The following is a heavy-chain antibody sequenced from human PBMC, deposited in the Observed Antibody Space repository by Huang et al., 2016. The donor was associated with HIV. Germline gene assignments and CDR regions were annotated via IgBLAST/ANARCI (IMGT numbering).Heavy chain of an antibody. V-gene: IGHV1-69*05. D-gene: IGHD3-9*01. CDR3: ASGASYEIWTPYYSGWHYSMDV. J-gene: IGHJ6*03. CDR1: GGYFKLSG. CDR2: ILPMLWGA. Sequence: QVHLVQSGAEVKKPGSSVRVSCPASGGYFKLSGIGWVRPAPGQGLGGLGGILPMLWGANYAQTMPDRVTSTTRESTTTVYMYLTSLMHEDTAVYYCASGASYEIWTPYYSGWHYSMDVWGEGTTVTVSS.